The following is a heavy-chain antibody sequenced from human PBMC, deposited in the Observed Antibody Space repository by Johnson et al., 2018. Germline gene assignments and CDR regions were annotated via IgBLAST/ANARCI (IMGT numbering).Heavy chain of an antibody. CDR2: TSYSGRT. Sequence: QVQLWESGPGLVKPSETMFLTCTVSGGSISSYYWSWIRQPPGKGLEWIAYTSYSGRTNYNPSLESLVTISVDTSKNQFALKLRSVTAADPAVYSCARDAVNYFYYMDGWGKGTTVTVSS. D-gene: IGHD4-17*01. V-gene: IGHV4-59*01. CDR3: ARDAVNYFYYMDG. CDR1: GGSISSYY. J-gene: IGHJ6*03.